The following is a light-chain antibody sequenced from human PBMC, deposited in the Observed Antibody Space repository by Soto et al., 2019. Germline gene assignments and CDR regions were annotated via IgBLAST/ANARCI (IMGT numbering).Light chain of an antibody. Sequence: EIVLTQSPGTLSFSPGERATLSCTAIQSVPSKYLAWYQQNPGQAPRLLIYGASTRATGIAARFSGSGSGTEFTLTISSLQSEDFAVYYCQQYNNWPPITFGQGTRLEIK. J-gene: IGKJ5*01. V-gene: IGKV3-15*01. CDR1: QSVPSKY. CDR2: GAS. CDR3: QQYNNWPPIT.